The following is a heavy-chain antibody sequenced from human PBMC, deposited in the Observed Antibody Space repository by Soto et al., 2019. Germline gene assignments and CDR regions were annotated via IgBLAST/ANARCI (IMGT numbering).Heavy chain of an antibody. CDR3: AGSRPPHGLDV. J-gene: IGHJ6*02. CDR2: LFSTDEK. V-gene: IGHV2-26*01. CDR1: GLSLNTDRMG. Sequence: QVTLKESGPVLVKPTVTLTLTCTVFGLSLNTDRMGVSWIRQPPGKALAWLAHLFSTDEKSHSTSLSSRLPISGDTTKGQVVLTLTKTDRVDTATYYCAGSRPPHGLDVWGLGTTVTVSS.